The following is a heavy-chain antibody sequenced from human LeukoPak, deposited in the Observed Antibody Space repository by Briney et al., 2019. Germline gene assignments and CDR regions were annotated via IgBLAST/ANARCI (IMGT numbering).Heavy chain of an antibody. CDR3: ARLTQNDYYGSGSYYNPDAFDI. V-gene: IGHV4-39*01. CDR2: TYYSGSI. CDR1: GGSISSSIYY. D-gene: IGHD3-10*01. Sequence: SETLSLTCTVSGGSISSSIYYWGWIRQPPGKGLEWIGSTYYSGSIYYNPSLKSRVTISVDTSKNQFSLKLSSVTAADTAVYYCARLTQNDYYGSGSYYNPDAFDIWGQGTMVTVSS. J-gene: IGHJ3*02.